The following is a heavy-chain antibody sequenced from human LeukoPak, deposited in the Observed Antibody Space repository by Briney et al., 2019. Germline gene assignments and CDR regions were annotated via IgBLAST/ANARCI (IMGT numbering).Heavy chain of an antibody. CDR1: GGSMNGYY. V-gene: IGHV4-59*08. CDR2: IYSSGST. Sequence: SETLSLTCNVSGGSMNGYYWSWVRQPPGKALEWIGYIYSSGSTYYNPSLKSRVTISVDTSKNQFSLKLSSVTAADTAVYYCARVASISPLRPYFDYWGQGTLVTVSS. CDR3: ARVASISPLRPYFDY. J-gene: IGHJ4*02. D-gene: IGHD4-17*01.